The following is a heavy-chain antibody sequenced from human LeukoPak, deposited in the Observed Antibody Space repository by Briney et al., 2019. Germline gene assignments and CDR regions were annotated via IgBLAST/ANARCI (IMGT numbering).Heavy chain of an antibody. Sequence: PGGSLRLSCAASGFTFSNYAMTWVRQAPGPGLEWISSVTGSGGATFYAASVRGRFTTSRDNSRSTLHLQMDSLRAEDTAVYYCAKGVSAGKVDWFDPWGQGTLVTVSS. CDR2: VTGSGGAT. CDR3: AKGVSAGKVDWFDP. CDR1: GFTFSNYA. D-gene: IGHD6-13*01. J-gene: IGHJ5*02. V-gene: IGHV3-23*01.